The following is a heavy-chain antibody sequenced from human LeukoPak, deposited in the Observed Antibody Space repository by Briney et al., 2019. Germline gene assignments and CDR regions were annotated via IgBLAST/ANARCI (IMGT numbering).Heavy chain of an antibody. Sequence: GSLRLSCAASGFTFTSYGMHWIRQAPGQGLEWIGEINHSGTTNYNPSLKSRATISGDTSKNQFSLKLSSVTAADTAVYYCARGGYDYVRGDLDYWGQGTLVTVSS. CDR3: ARGGYDYVRGDLDY. V-gene: IGHV4-34*01. D-gene: IGHD5-12*01. J-gene: IGHJ4*02. CDR2: INHSGTT. CDR1: GFTFTSYG.